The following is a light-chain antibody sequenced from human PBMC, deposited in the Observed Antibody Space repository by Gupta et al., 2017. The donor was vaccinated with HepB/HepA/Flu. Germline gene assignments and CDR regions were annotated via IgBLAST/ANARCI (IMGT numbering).Light chain of an antibody. Sequence: DIQLTQSPSSLSASVGDEVTITCRASQDIGNYLVWYQQRPGEVPKLLIYAASTLQSGFASRFSGGGSGTDLTLTISSLQPEDVAIYYCQNYNTAPLTFGGGTKVEIK. CDR2: AAS. J-gene: IGKJ4*01. CDR3: QNYNTAPLT. CDR1: QDIGNY. V-gene: IGKV1-27*01.